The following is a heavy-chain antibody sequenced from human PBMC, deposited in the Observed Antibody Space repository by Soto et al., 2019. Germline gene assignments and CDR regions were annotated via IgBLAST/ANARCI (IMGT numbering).Heavy chain of an antibody. CDR1: EFTFSTYS. J-gene: IGHJ6*02. CDR2: ISATSNHI. CDR3: ARDSITIFGGGMDV. Sequence: GGSLRLSCVASEFTFSTYSMNWVRQAPGKGLEWVAYISATSNHIYYADSLKGRFTISRDNAKSSLYLHMNSLRAEDTAVYFCARDSITIFGGGMDVLGQGTTVTVSS. V-gene: IGHV3-21*01. D-gene: IGHD3-3*01.